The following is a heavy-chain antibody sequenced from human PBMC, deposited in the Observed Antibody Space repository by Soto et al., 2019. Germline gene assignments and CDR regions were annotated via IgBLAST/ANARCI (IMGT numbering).Heavy chain of an antibody. CDR3: STWLLRAQNYIDV. V-gene: IGHV3-15*01. J-gene: IGHJ6*03. Sequence: EVQLVESGGGLVKPGGSLRLSGAASGFTFSVAWMTWVRQAPGKVLEWIGHIKSKIDGGTTYYAAPVKGRFAISRDYSKNTSYLQMNSLETEDTAVYYCSTWLLRAQNYIDVWGKGTTVTIFS. CDR2: IKSKIDGGTT. D-gene: IGHD2-15*01. CDR1: GFTFSVAW.